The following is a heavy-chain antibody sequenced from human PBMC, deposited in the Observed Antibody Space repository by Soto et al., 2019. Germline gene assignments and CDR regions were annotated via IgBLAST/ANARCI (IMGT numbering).Heavy chain of an antibody. Sequence: EVQLLESGGGLVQPGGSLRLSCAASGFTFSSYAISWVRQAPRKGLEWVSGISYSGDSTYYADSVKGRFTISRDNSKSTLYLQMNSLSAEDTAAYYCARAVAGRGYYYYGLDVWGQGTTVTVSS. CDR3: ARAVAGRGYYYYGLDV. CDR1: GFTFSSYA. CDR2: ISYSGDST. V-gene: IGHV3-23*01. J-gene: IGHJ6*02. D-gene: IGHD6-19*01.